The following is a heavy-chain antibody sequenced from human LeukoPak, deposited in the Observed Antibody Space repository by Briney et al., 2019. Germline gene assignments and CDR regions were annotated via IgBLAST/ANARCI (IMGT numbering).Heavy chain of an antibody. J-gene: IGHJ4*02. CDR1: GFTFSSYE. Sequence: GGSLRLSCAASGFTFSSYEMNWVRQAPGKGLEWVSYISSSGSTIYYADSVKGRFTISRDNSKNTLYLQMNSLRAEDTAVYYCAKPFGYYYDSSGYYYDYWGQGTLVTVSS. D-gene: IGHD3-22*01. CDR2: ISSSGSTI. CDR3: AKPFGYYYDSSGYYYDY. V-gene: IGHV3-48*03.